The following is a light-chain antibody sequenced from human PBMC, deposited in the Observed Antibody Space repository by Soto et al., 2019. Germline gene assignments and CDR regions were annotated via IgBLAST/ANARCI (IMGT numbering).Light chain of an antibody. J-gene: IGKJ4*01. CDR2: DAS. CDR3: QQRSSWPLT. V-gene: IGKV3-11*01. CDR1: QSVSSY. Sequence: EIVLTQSPATLSLSPVERATLSCRASQSVSSYLAWYQQKPGQAPRLLIYDASNRATGIPARFSGSGSGPDFTLTISSLEPEDFSVYYCQQRSSWPLTFGGGTKVDIK.